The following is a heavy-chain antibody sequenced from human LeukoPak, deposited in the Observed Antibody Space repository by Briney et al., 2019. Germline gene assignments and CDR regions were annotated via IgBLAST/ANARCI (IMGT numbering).Heavy chain of an antibody. Sequence: GGSLRLSCAASGFTFSNYAINWVRQAPGKGLEWVSSITSSSAYIYYADSVQGRFSISRDDAKNSLYLQMNSLRAEDTAVYYCARDNGYCSGGSCYHYYMDVWGKGTTVTVSS. CDR1: GFTFSNYA. CDR2: ITSSSAYI. D-gene: IGHD2-15*01. J-gene: IGHJ6*03. CDR3: ARDNGYCSGGSCYHYYMDV. V-gene: IGHV3-21*01.